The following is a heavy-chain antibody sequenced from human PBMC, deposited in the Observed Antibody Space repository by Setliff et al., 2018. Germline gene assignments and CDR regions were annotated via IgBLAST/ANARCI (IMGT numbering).Heavy chain of an antibody. D-gene: IGHD3-22*01. CDR2: IHRGVS. CDR3: ARGGVTNYYDSSGIPDAFDI. CDR1: GFTFSSYS. Sequence: GGSLRLSCAASGFTFSSYSMNWVRQAPGKGPEWVSVIHRGVSHYADSVTGRFTISRDNSKNTLYLQMSSLRAEDTAVYYCARGGVTNYYDSSGIPDAFDIWGQGTMVTVSS. V-gene: IGHV3-66*01. J-gene: IGHJ3*02.